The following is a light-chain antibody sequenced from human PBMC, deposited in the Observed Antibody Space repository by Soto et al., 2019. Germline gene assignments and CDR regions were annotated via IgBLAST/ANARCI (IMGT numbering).Light chain of an antibody. CDR2: GAS. Sequence: ENLLTQSPDTLSLSAGEXATLFCRASEIINSGYLAWYQQKPGRAPRLLIYGASKRATGIPDRFSGSESGTDFTLTINSLEPEDSAVYYCQKYGRSPPFGTGTRLAIK. CDR3: QKYGRSPP. V-gene: IGKV3-20*01. CDR1: EIINSGY. J-gene: IGKJ5*01.